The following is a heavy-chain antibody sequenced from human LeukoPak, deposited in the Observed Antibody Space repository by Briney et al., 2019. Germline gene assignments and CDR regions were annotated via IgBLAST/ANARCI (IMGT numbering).Heavy chain of an antibody. Sequence: GGSLRLSCAASGFTFGSYAMPWVRQAPGKGLEWVSPISWNSGSIIYADSVRGRFTISRDNAKNPLYLQMNGRRAEDTALYYCANAAAYRRSSSYFEYGGEGTLVTVP. CDR1: GFTFGSYA. J-gene: IGHJ4*02. V-gene: IGHV3-9*01. CDR2: ISWNSGSI. CDR3: ANAAAYRRSSSYFEY. D-gene: IGHD6-6*01.